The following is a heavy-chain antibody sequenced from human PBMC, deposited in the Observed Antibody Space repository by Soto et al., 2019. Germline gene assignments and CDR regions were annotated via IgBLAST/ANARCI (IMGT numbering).Heavy chain of an antibody. CDR2: INPKTAAT. Sequence: QVQLVQSGAEVKKSGASVKVSCKPSGYSFSDYFIQWVRQAPGQGLEWVAWINPKTAATNYAKKFQGRVSLTWDTSSTTAYMELTRLRPDDTAVYYCARIKWGLNYYNGMDVWGQRTTVIVSS. J-gene: IGHJ6*02. V-gene: IGHV1-2*02. CDR1: GYSFSDYF. D-gene: IGHD1-26*01. CDR3: ARIKWGLNYYNGMDV.